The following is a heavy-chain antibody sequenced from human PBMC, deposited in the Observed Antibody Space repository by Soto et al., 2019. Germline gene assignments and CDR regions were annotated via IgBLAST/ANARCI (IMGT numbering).Heavy chain of an antibody. CDR3: SRSLDS. CDR1: GFTFSTYW. V-gene: IGHV3-7*01. Sequence: GGSLRLSCAASGFTFSTYWMDWVRQTPGKGLEWVANINQDGSEKNYVDSVKGRFTVYRDNAKNSLYLQMSSLTAEDSALYYCSRSLDSWGQGTLVTVSS. J-gene: IGHJ4*02. CDR2: INQDGSEK.